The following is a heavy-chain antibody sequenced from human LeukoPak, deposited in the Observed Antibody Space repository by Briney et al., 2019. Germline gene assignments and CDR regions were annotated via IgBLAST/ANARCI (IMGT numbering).Heavy chain of an antibody. CDR2: TSWNSGSI. J-gene: IGHJ6*02. V-gene: IGHV3-9*01. Sequence: AGGSLRLSCAASGFTFSSYGMHWVRQAPGKGLEWVSGTSWNSGSIGYADSVKGRFTISRDNAKNSLYLQMNSLRAEDTALYYCAKDTGGYCSSTSCPSYYGMDVWGQGTTVTVSS. CDR3: AKDTGGYCSSTSCPSYYGMDV. CDR1: GFTFSSYG. D-gene: IGHD2-2*01.